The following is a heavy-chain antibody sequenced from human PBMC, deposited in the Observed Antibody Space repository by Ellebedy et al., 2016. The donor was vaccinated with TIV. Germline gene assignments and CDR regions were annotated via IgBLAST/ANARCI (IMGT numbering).Heavy chain of an antibody. Sequence: GGSLRLSCAAYEFSFSSYWMNWVRQAPGKGLEWVANLNQDGSVKYYVDSEKGRFTISRDNAKNSMYLQMNSLRAEDTAVYYCASGFQWGQGTLVTVSS. D-gene: IGHD3-10*01. V-gene: IGHV3-7*01. J-gene: IGHJ4*02. CDR3: ASGFQ. CDR1: EFSFSSYW. CDR2: LNQDGSVK.